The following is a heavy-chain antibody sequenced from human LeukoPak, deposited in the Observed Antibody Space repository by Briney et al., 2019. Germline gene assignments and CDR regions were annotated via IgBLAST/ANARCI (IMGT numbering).Heavy chain of an antibody. Sequence: SETLSLTCTVSGDSISNYYWSWIRQPPGKGLEWIGYIYYSGSTNYNPSLKSRVTISVDTSKNQFSLKLSSVTAADTAVYYCAREASYYYYMDVWGKGTTVTVSS. V-gene: IGHV4-59*01. CDR2: IYYSGST. CDR1: GDSISNYY. CDR3: AREASYYYYMDV. J-gene: IGHJ6*03.